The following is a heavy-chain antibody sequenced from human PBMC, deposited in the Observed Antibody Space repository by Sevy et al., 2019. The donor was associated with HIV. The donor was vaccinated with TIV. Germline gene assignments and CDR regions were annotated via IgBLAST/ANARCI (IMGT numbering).Heavy chain of an antibody. D-gene: IGHD2-2*02. J-gene: IGHJ4*02. CDR3: ARHGEVRCSSTSCYTSGIAAAGTIDY. Sequence: SETLSLTCTVSGGSISSSSYYWGWIRQPPGKGLEWIGSIYYSGSTYSNPSLKSRVTISVDTSKNQFSLKLGSVTAADTAVYYCARHGEVRCSSTSCYTSGIAAAGTIDYWGQGTLVTVSS. CDR2: IYYSGST. CDR1: GGSISSSSYY. V-gene: IGHV4-39*01.